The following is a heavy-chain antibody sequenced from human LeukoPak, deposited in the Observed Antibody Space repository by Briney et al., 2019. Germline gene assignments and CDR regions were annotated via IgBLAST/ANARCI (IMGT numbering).Heavy chain of an antibody. J-gene: IGHJ3*02. Sequence: GGSLRLSGATSGFTFHSYIMNWVRQAPGKGLEWVSYISSSGSTIYYADSVKGRFTISRDSAERSLYLQMNSLRDEDTAVYYCAREGRYGSGSYGAFDIWGQGTMVTVSS. V-gene: IGHV3-48*02. CDR3: AREGRYGSGSYGAFDI. CDR2: ISSSGSTI. D-gene: IGHD3-10*01. CDR1: GFTFHSYI.